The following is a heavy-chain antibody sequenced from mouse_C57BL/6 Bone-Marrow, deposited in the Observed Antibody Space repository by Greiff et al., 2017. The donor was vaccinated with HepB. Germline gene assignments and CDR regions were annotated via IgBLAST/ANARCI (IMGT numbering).Heavy chain of an antibody. J-gene: IGHJ3*01. D-gene: IGHD2-4*01. CDR1: GYTFTDYY. CDR2: IFPGSGST. CDR3: ARPFYYDYAWFAY. V-gene: IGHV1-75*01. Sequence: VQLQESGPELVKPGASVKISCKASGYTFTDYYINWVKQRPGQGLEWIGWIFPGSGSTYYNEKFKGKATLTVDKSSSTAYMLLSSLTSEDSAVYFCARPFYYDYAWFAYWGQGTLVTVSA.